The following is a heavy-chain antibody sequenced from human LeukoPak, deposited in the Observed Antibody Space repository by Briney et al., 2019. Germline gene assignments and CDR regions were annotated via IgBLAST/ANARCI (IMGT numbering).Heavy chain of an antibody. CDR1: GFTFSAYW. V-gene: IGHV3-74*01. Sequence: GGSLRLSCAASGFTFSAYWMHWVRQAPGKGLVWVSRINSDGFSIAYADSVKGRFTISRDNSKNTLYLQMNSLRAEDTAVYYCAKDTRTISCLEYWGQGTLVTVSS. CDR2: INSDGFSI. D-gene: IGHD3-3*01. J-gene: IGHJ4*02. CDR3: AKDTRTISCLEY.